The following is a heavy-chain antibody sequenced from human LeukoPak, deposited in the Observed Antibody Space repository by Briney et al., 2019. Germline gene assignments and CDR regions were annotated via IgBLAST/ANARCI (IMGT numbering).Heavy chain of an antibody. CDR2: IYTSGST. CDR3: ARDRSITMVRGVIITLDGMDV. Sequence: SETLSLTCTVSGGSISSYYWSWIRQPAGKGLEWIGRIYTSGSTNYNPSLKSRVTMSVDTSKNQFSLKLSSVTAADTAVYYCARDRSITMVRGVIITLDGMDVWGQGTTVTVSS. CDR1: GGSISSYY. D-gene: IGHD3-10*01. J-gene: IGHJ6*02. V-gene: IGHV4-4*07.